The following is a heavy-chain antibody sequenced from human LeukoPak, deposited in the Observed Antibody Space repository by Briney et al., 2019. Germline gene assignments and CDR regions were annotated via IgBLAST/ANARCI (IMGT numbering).Heavy chain of an antibody. V-gene: IGHV3-64*04. D-gene: IGHD3-9*01. Sequence: GGSLRLSCSASGFTFSSYAMHWVRQAPGKGLEYVSAISNKGAGTYYADSVEGRFTISRDNSKNTLYLQMNSLRAEDTAIYYCAKAMTGSTYYFDSWGQGTLVTVSS. CDR2: ISNKGAGT. CDR3: AKAMTGSTYYFDS. CDR1: GFTFSSYA. J-gene: IGHJ4*02.